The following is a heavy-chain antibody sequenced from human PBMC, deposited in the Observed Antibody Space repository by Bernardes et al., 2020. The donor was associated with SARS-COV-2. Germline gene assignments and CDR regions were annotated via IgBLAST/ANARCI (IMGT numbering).Heavy chain of an antibody. D-gene: IGHD6-19*01. V-gene: IGHV3-64D*06. J-gene: IGHJ4*02. CDR1: GFTFNNYA. CDR2: IGTNGIST. CDR3: MKDRITLAGTGPDY. Sequence: GGSLRLSCSASGFTFNNYAMYWVRKAPGKGLEYVSGIGTNGISTNYADSVKGRFTISRDNFQNMLYLQTSSLRAEDTAVYYCMKDRITLAGTGPDYWGQGTLVTVSS.